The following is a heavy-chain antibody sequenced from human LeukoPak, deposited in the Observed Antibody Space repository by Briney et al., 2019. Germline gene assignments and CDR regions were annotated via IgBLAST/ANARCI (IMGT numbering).Heavy chain of an antibody. Sequence: PGGSLRLSCAASGFTVSSNCMSWVRQAPGKGLEWVSVIYSGGSTYYADSVKGRFTISRDNSKNTLYLQMNSLRAEDTAVYYCATEGYYYDSSGYLDYWGQGTLVTVSS. CDR1: GFTVSSNC. V-gene: IGHV3-53*01. CDR3: ATEGYYYDSSGYLDY. CDR2: IYSGGST. J-gene: IGHJ4*02. D-gene: IGHD3-22*01.